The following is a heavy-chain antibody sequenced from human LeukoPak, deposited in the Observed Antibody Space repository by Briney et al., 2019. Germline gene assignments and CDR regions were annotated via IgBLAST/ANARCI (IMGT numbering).Heavy chain of an antibody. CDR2: IYYSGST. D-gene: IGHD6-13*01. Sequence: SETLSLTCTVSGGSISSYYWSWIRQPPGKGLEWIGYIYYSGSTNYNPSLKSRVTISVDTSKDQFSLKLSSVTAADTAVYYCARVRPRIAAAGTSYMDVWGKGTTVTVSS. CDR3: ARVRPRIAAAGTSYMDV. V-gene: IGHV4-59*01. J-gene: IGHJ6*03. CDR1: GGSISSYY.